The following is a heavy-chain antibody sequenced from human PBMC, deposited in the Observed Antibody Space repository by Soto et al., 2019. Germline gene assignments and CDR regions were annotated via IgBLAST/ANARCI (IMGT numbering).Heavy chain of an antibody. CDR3: ARQGATASTLPLIWFGP. Sequence: GESLKVSCKGSGYSCTGSCIGWVSQMPGKGLEWMGIIYPDNSDTRYSPSFQGHVTISADKSISTSYLQWSSLEASDTAIYFCARQGATASTLPLIWFGPWGQGTLVTVSS. CDR1: GYSCTGSC. CDR2: IYPDNSDT. J-gene: IGHJ5*02. V-gene: IGHV5-51*01. D-gene: IGHD1-26*01.